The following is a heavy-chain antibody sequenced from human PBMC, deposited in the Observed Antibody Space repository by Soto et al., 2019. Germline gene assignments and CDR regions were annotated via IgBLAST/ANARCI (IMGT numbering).Heavy chain of an antibody. CDR1: GDTVSIYV. J-gene: IGHJ3*02. CDR3: AREKGGTVVTPVVAFDI. CDR2: IIPIFGTA. Sequence: SVEVGCTSSGDTVSIYVIAGLRQTPGQGLEWMGGIIPIFGTANYPQKSQGRFTITSDESKSTAYMELSSLRFEDTAVYYCAREKGGTVVTPVVAFDIWGQGTMVTVSS. D-gene: IGHD2-21*02. V-gene: IGHV1-69*13.